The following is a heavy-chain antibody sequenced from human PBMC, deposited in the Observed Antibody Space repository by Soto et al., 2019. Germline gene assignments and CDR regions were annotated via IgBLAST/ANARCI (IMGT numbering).Heavy chain of an antibody. D-gene: IGHD3-10*01. CDR3: AREVQVHTPAFVY. J-gene: IGHJ4*02. Sequence: QVQLVQSGAEMKKPGSSVKVSCQSSGGTFNTYAMNWVRQAPGQGPEWMGDISPMFGAANYAPKFQGRVTITADESTGTSYMQLSGLTSEDTALYFCAREVQVHTPAFVYWGQGTLVTVSS. CDR2: ISPMFGAA. V-gene: IGHV1-69*19. CDR1: GGTFNTYA.